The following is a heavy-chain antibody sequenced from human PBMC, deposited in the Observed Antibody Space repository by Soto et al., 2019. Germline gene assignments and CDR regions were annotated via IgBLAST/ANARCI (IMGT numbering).Heavy chain of an antibody. J-gene: IGHJ4*02. Sequence: XTLPLPCAVSGXSLSRGWIWGWILQPQGKWLWLISNMYHDGNTHYNPSLKSRVTMSVDTPKKQFSLKLNSVPAADTAVYYCARESYSGYHSYDYWGQGILGTVSS. CDR1: GXSLSRGWI. V-gene: IGHV4-38-2*02. D-gene: IGHD5-12*01. CDR3: ARESYSGYHSYDY. CDR2: MYHDGNT.